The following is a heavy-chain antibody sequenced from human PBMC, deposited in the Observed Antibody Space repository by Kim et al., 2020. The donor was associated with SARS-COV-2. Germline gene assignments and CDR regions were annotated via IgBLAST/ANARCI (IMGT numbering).Heavy chain of an antibody. Sequence: NPSVETRVTISVDTSKNQFSLKLDSVTAADTAVYYCARHVRGPGRPVAEDYWGQGTLVTVSS. J-gene: IGHJ4*02. CDR3: ARHVRGPGRPVAEDY. V-gene: IGHV4-39*01. D-gene: IGHD6-19*01.